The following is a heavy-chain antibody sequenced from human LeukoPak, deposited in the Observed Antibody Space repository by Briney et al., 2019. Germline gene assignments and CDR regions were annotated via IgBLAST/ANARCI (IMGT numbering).Heavy chain of an antibody. J-gene: IGHJ5*02. D-gene: IGHD3-3*01. CDR2: INHSGST. V-gene: IGHV4-34*01. CDR1: GGSFSGYY. Sequence: KPSETLSLTCAVYGGSFSGYYWSWIRQPPGKGLEWIGEINHSGSTNYNPSLKSRVTISVDTSKNQFSPKLSSVTAADTAVYYCARDSRRITIFGVVIGNWFDPWGQGTLVTVSS. CDR3: ARDSRRITIFGVVIGNWFDP.